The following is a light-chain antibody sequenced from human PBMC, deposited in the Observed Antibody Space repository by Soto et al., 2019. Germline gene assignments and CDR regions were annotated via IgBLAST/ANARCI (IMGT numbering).Light chain of an antibody. Sequence: EIVLTQSPATLSLSPGERATLSCRASQSVSSSLAWYQQKPGQAPGLLIYDASNRATGIPARFSGSGSGTDFTLTISSLEPEDFAVYYCQQRSNWPKTFGQGTKVEIK. CDR3: QQRSNWPKT. CDR1: QSVSSS. CDR2: DAS. J-gene: IGKJ1*01. V-gene: IGKV3-11*01.